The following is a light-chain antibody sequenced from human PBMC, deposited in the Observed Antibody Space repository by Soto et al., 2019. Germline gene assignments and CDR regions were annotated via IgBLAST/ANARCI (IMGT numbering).Light chain of an antibody. CDR1: QSVGSF. J-gene: IGKJ5*01. CDR2: GAS. CDR3: QQYNNWPPRIA. V-gene: IGKV3-15*01. Sequence: EIVMTQSPATLSVSPGERATLSCRASQSVGSFLAWYQQKPGQAPRLLIYGASTRATGIPVRFSGSGSGTEFTLTISSLQSEDLGLYYCQQYNNWPPRIAFGQRTRLEIK.